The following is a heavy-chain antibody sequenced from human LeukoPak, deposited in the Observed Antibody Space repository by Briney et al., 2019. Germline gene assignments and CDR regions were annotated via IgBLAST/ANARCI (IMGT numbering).Heavy chain of an antibody. D-gene: IGHD6-19*01. CDR2: INPSGGST. J-gene: IGHJ4*02. V-gene: IGHV1-46*01. Sequence: GASVKVSCKASGYIFTSFGISWVRQAPGQGLEWMGIINPSGGSTSYAQKFQGRVTMTRDMSTSTVYMELSSLRSEDTAVYYCARDLEQWLPQYYFDYWGQGTLVTVSS. CDR3: ARDLEQWLPQYYFDY. CDR1: GYIFTSFG.